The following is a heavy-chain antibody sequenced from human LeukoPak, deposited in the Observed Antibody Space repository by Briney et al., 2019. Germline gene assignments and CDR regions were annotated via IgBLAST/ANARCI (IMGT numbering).Heavy chain of an antibody. Sequence: GGSLRLSCAASGFTFYSYGMHWVRQAPGKGLEWVAVISHDGSNIHYGDSVKGRFTISRDNSKNTLYLQMNNLRAEDTAVYYCAKDPYRVVVATGNYLDPWGQGTLVTVSS. J-gene: IGHJ5*02. CDR2: ISHDGSNI. CDR1: GFTFYSYG. D-gene: IGHD2-15*01. V-gene: IGHV3-30*18. CDR3: AKDPYRVVVATGNYLDP.